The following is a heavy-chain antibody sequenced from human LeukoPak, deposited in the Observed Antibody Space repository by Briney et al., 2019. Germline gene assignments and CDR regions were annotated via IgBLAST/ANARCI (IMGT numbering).Heavy chain of an antibody. V-gene: IGHV3-21*01. CDR3: AGHGVVIDY. Sequence: GGSLRLSCIASGFTLSRYIMNWVRQAPGKGLEWVASISNDSRYIYYSDSVKGRFTVSRDNAKNSLYLQMNSLRAEDTAVYYCAGHGVVIDYWGQGTLVTVSS. CDR2: ISNDSRYI. CDR1: GFTLSRYI. D-gene: IGHD3-3*01. J-gene: IGHJ4*02.